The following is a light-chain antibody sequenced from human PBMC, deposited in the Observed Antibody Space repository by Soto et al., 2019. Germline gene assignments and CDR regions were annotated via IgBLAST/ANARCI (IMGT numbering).Light chain of an antibody. J-gene: IGKJ4*01. CDR1: HNINSN. Sequence: EVVMTQSPVTLSVSPGERATLSCRASHNINSNLAWYQQKPGQAPMLLSYGASTRATGIPARFSGSGSGTEFTLTISSLQSEDFAVYYCQQCNNWPPLTFGGGTKVEIK. CDR3: QQCNNWPPLT. CDR2: GAS. V-gene: IGKV3-15*01.